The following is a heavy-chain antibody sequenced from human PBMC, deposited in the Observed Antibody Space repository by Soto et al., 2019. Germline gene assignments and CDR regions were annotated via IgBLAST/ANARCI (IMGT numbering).Heavy chain of an antibody. J-gene: IGHJ3*02. Sequence: ASVKVSCKASGGTFSSYAISWVRQAPGQGLEWMGGIIPIFGTANYAQKFQGRVTITADESTSTAYMELSSLRSEDTAVYYCAREVKWEPGGAFDIWGQGTMVTVSS. CDR1: GGTFSSYA. V-gene: IGHV1-69*13. D-gene: IGHD1-26*01. CDR2: IIPIFGTA. CDR3: AREVKWEPGGAFDI.